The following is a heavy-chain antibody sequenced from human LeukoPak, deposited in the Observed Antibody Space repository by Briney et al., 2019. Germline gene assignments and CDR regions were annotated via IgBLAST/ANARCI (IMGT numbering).Heavy chain of an antibody. Sequence: SETLSLTCSVSGGSISSYYWRWIRQPPGKGLEWIGYVYYGESTNYNPSLKSRVTISVDTSMNQFSLKLSSVTAADTAVYYCARSGRGNTMIVVVTLGAFDIWGQGTMVTVSS. CDR1: GGSISSYY. CDR3: ARSGRGNTMIVVVTLGAFDI. CDR2: VYYGEST. J-gene: IGHJ3*02. V-gene: IGHV4-59*01. D-gene: IGHD3-22*01.